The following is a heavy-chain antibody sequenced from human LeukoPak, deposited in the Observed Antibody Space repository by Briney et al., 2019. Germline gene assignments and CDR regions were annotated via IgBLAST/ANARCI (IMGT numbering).Heavy chain of an antibody. V-gene: IGHV4-30-4*08. CDR3: ARLAAALPMDV. CDR2: IYYSGST. Sequence: PSETLSLTCTVSGGSISSGDYYWSWIRQPPGKGLEWIGYIYYSGSTYYNPSLQSRVTISVDTSKNQFSLKLSSVTAADTAVYYCARLAAALPMDVWGKGTTVTVSS. CDR1: GGSISSGDYY. J-gene: IGHJ6*03. D-gene: IGHD6-13*01.